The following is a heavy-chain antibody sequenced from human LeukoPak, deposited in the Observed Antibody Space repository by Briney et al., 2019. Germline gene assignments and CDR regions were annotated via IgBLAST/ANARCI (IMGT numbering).Heavy chain of an antibody. D-gene: IGHD3-10*01. CDR2: ISYSGST. CDR3: ARDNYREVTNFDP. J-gene: IGHJ5*02. V-gene: IGHV4-59*01. Sequence: SETLSLICAVSGGSIHGYFWSWFRQPPEKGLEWIGYISYSGSTNYNPSLKSRVSISVDTSKSQFSLRLSSVTAADTAVYYCARDNYREVTNFDPWGQGTLVTVSS. CDR1: GGSIHGYF.